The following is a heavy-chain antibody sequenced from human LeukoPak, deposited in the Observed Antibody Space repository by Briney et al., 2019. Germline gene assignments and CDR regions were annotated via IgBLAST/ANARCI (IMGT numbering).Heavy chain of an antibody. D-gene: IGHD5-12*01. CDR1: GGSISSSNYY. J-gene: IGHJ4*02. V-gene: IGHV4-39*01. CDR2: IYYTGSA. CDR3: ARLSLPTSPERGPDY. Sequence: SETLSLTCTVSGGSISSSNYYWGWIRQPPGKGLAWIGSIYYTGSAYYNPSLNSRVTISLDTSKNQFSLKLSSVTAADTAVYYCARLSLPTSPERGPDYWGQGTLVTVFS.